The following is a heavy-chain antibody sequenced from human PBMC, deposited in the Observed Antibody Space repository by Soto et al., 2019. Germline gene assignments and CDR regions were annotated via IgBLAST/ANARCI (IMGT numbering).Heavy chain of an antibody. Sequence: QVQLVESGGGVVQPGRSLRLSCAASGFTFSTYGMHWVRQAPGKGLEWVAIISYDGSNKYYADSVKGRFTISRDHSKNTLYLQMNSLRGEDTAVYYCATDVSGDYDDFDYWGQGTLVTVSS. V-gene: IGHV3-30*03. CDR2: ISYDGSNK. D-gene: IGHD4-17*01. J-gene: IGHJ4*02. CDR1: GFTFSTYG. CDR3: ATDVSGDYDDFDY.